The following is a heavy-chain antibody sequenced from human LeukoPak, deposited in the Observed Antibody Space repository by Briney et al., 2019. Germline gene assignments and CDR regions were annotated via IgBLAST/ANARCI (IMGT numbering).Heavy chain of an antibody. CDR3: VKTYCSITRCSPGFDS. D-gene: IGHD3-10*01. V-gene: IGHV3-23*01. CDR1: GFIFKLFA. CDR2: ISGTNDET. J-gene: IGHJ4*02. Sequence: GGSLRLSCVGSGFIFKLFAVGWVRQAPGKGLEWVSVISGTNDETDYADSVRGHFTISRDNSLNTLFLQMDNLRAEDTAVYYCVKTYCSITRCSPGFDSWGQGTLVAVSS.